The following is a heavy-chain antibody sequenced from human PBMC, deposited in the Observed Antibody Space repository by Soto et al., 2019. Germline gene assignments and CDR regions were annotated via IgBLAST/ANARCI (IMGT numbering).Heavy chain of an antibody. D-gene: IGHD6-13*01. CDR3: ARDVQQLAPYAFDI. CDR2: IWYDGSVK. CDR1: GFTFSHHA. J-gene: IGHJ3*02. V-gene: IGHV3-33*01. Sequence: QVQLVESGGGVVQPGSSLRLSCATSGFTFSHHAMHWVRQAPGKGLQWVAQIWYDGSVKNYADSMKGRFTISRDSPKNTLFLQMNSLRVEDTAVYYCARDVQQLAPYAFDIWGQGTLVIVSS.